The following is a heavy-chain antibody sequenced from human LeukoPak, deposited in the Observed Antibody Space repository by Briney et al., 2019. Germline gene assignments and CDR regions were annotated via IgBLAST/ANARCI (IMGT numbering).Heavy chain of an antibody. Sequence: GGSLRLSCAASGFTFSSYSMNWVRQAPGKGLEWVSSISSSSSYIYYADSVKGRFTISRDNAKNSLYLQMNSLRAEDTAVYYCARESGTYYYVSSGSEELDYWGQGTLVTVSS. CDR2: ISSSSSYI. D-gene: IGHD3-22*01. V-gene: IGHV3-21*01. J-gene: IGHJ4*02. CDR1: GFTFSSYS. CDR3: ARESGTYYYVSSGSEELDY.